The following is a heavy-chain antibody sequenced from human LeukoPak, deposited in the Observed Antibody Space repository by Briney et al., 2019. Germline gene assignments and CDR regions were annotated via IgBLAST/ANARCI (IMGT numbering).Heavy chain of an antibody. D-gene: IGHD3-10*01. Sequence: PGRSLRLSCAASGFTFDAYAMHWVRQAPGKGLEWVSGISWNSGSIGYADSVKGRFTISRDNAKNSLYLQMNSLRAEDTALYYCAKDYGSGSRSPIFDYWGQGTLVTVSS. V-gene: IGHV3-9*01. CDR3: AKDYGSGSRSPIFDY. J-gene: IGHJ4*02. CDR2: ISWNSGSI. CDR1: GFTFDAYA.